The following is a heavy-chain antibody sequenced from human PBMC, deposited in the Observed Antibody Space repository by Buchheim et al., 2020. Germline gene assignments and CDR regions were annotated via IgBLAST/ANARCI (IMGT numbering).Heavy chain of an antibody. Sequence: EVQLVQSGAEVKKPGESLRISCKGSGYSFTSYWISWVRQMPGKGLEWMGRIDPSDSYTNYRPSFQGHVTISADKSISTAYLQWSSLKASDTAMYYCARHRFWHYDSSGYWFDPWGQGTL. V-gene: IGHV5-10-1*03. CDR1: GYSFTSYW. CDR2: IDPSDSYT. CDR3: ARHRFWHYDSSGYWFDP. D-gene: IGHD3-22*01. J-gene: IGHJ5*02.